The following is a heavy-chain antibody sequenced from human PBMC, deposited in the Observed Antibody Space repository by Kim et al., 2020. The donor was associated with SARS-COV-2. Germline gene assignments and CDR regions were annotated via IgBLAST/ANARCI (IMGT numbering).Heavy chain of an antibody. V-gene: IGHV4-34*01. CDR3: ARGRAGVVPAPVLGLGPYYEYYIMDV. CDR2: INHSGST. J-gene: IGHJ6*02. CDR1: GGSFSGYS. Sequence: SETLSLTCAVYGGSFSGYSWTWIRQPPGKGLERIGEINHSGSTNYNPSLQRRVSISIDTSKNQFSLRLRFVTAADTAVYYCARGRAGVVPAPVLGLGPYYEYYIMDVWGQGTTVTVSS. D-gene: IGHD5-18*01.